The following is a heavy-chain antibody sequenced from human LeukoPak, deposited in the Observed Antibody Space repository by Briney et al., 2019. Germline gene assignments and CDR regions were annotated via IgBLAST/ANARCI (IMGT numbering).Heavy chain of an antibody. J-gene: IGHJ6*03. V-gene: IGHV4-59*01. Sequence: SETLSLTCTVSGGSISTYYWSWIRQPPGKGLEWIGYIYHSGSTNYNPSLKSRVTISVDTSQNQFYLKLSSVTAADTAVYYCARGRSSKLRYFDWDPRGYYYMDVWGKGTTVTISS. D-gene: IGHD3-9*01. CDR3: ARGRSSKLRYFDWDPRGYYYMDV. CDR2: IYHSGST. CDR1: GGSISTYY.